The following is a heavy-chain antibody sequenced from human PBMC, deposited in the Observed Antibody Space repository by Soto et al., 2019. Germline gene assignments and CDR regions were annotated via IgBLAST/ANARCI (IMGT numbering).Heavy chain of an antibody. V-gene: IGHV4-31*03. D-gene: IGHD1-26*01. CDR3: ARVVVVGSTLNSLDY. J-gene: IGHJ4*01. CDR2: IHYSGST. Sequence: QVQLQESGPGLVKPSQTLSLTCTVSGGSISSGGYYWSWLRQHPGKGLEWIGYIHYSGSTYYNPSLKSRVTISLDTSKNQFSLKLSSVTAADTAVYYCARVVVVGSTLNSLDYWCHGPLVTVSS. CDR1: GGSISSGGYY.